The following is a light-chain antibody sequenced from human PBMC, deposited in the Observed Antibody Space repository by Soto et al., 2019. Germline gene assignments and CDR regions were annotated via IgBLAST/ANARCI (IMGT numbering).Light chain of an antibody. CDR1: SSNIGAGHD. CDR3: QSYDSSLSGAV. Sequence: QSVLTQPPSVSGAPGQRVTISCTGSSSNIGAGHDVHWYQQLPGTAPKLLIYGNSNRPSGVPDRFSGSKSGTSASLAITGLQAEDEADYSCQSYDSSLSGAVFGGGTKLNFL. J-gene: IGLJ2*01. V-gene: IGLV1-40*01. CDR2: GNS.